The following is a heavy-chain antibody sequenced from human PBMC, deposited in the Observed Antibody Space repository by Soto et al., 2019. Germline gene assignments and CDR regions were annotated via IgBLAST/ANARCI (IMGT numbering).Heavy chain of an antibody. Sequence: NPGGSLRLSCAASGFTFSNAWMSWVRQAPGKGLEWVGRIRSKTDAATADYAAPVKGRFTISRDDSENTLYLQMNSLKTEDTAVYYCTTVDYYDSIGYYSLDSWGQGTLVTVSS. CDR1: GFTFSNAW. J-gene: IGHJ4*02. V-gene: IGHV3-15*01. CDR2: IRSKTDAATA. D-gene: IGHD3-22*01. CDR3: TTVDYYDSIGYYSLDS.